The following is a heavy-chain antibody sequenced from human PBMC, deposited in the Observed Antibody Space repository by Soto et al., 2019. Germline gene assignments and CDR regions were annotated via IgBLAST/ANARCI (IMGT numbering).Heavy chain of an antibody. CDR1: GYTFSRYY. Sequence: ASVKVSCKASGYTFSRYYLHWVRQAPGQGLEWMGIINPSGGSTSYAQKFQGRVTLTRDTSTSTAYMELSSLKSEDTAVYYCARDQDGSGSYYFNWFDPWGQGTLVTVSS. CDR3: ARDQDGSGSYYFNWFDP. J-gene: IGHJ5*02. V-gene: IGHV1-46*01. D-gene: IGHD3-10*01. CDR2: INPSGGST.